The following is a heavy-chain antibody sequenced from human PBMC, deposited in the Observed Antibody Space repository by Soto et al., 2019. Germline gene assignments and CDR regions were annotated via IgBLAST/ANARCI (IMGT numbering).Heavy chain of an antibody. V-gene: IGHV3-15*01. D-gene: IGHD3-3*01. CDR3: TATIFGVVKGRDY. J-gene: IGHJ4*02. CDR2: IKSKTDGGTT. CDR1: GFTFSIAW. Sequence: PGGSLRLSCAASGFTFSIAWMSWVRQAPGKGLEWVGRIKSKTDGGTTDYAAPVKGRFTISRDDSKNTLYLQMNSLKTEDTAVYYCTATIFGVVKGRDYWGQGTLVTVSS.